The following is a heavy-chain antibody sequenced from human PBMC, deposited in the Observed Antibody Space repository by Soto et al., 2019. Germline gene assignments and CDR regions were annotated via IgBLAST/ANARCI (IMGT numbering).Heavy chain of an antibody. V-gene: IGHV4-34*01. CDR1: GGSFSGYS. Sequence: QVQLQQWGAGLLKPSETLSLTCAVYGGSFSGYSWTWIRQSPGKGLEWIVQINHSGSTTYNPSLKSRVTISLATSKNQFSLELSSVTAADTAVYYCARGLFSENYYSGGWYYFDYWCQGTLVTVSS. CDR3: ARGLFSENYYSGGWYYFDY. D-gene: IGHD1-26*01. CDR2: INHSGST. J-gene: IGHJ4*02.